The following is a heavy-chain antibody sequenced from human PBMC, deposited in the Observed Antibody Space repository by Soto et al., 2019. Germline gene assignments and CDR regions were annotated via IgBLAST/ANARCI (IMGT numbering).Heavy chain of an antibody. CDR1: GFSLRNTRMG. CDR2: IFSNDAK. J-gene: IGHJ2*01. Sequence: QVTLKESGPVLVNPTETLTLTCTVSGFSLRNTRMGVSWIRQSPGKALEWLAHIFSNDAKSYSPSLKSRLAISRDTPKSQVVLTMTNVAPVDTATYYCARSLYVDYVHWYFDLWGRGTLVTVSS. D-gene: IGHD4-17*01. CDR3: ARSLYVDYVHWYFDL. V-gene: IGHV2-26*01.